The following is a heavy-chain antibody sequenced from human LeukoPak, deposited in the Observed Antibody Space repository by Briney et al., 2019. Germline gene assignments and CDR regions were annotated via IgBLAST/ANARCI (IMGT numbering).Heavy chain of an antibody. CDR2: ISGSGGST. V-gene: IGHV3-23*01. D-gene: IGHD2-2*01. CDR1: GFTFSSYG. CDR3: ARVFSDIVVVPAANNYYYMDV. J-gene: IGHJ6*03. Sequence: PGGSLRLSCAASGFTFSSYGMSWVRQAPGKGLEWVSAISGSGGSTYYADSVKGRFTISRDNSKNTLYLQMNSLRAEDTAVYYCARVFSDIVVVPAANNYYYMDVWGKGTTVTISS.